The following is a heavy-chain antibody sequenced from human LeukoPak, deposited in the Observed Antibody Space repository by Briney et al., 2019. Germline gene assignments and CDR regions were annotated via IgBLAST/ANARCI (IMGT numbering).Heavy chain of an antibody. J-gene: IGHJ4*02. CDR1: GFTFSSYW. D-gene: IGHD3-9*01. Sequence: SGGSLRLSCVGSGFTFSSYWMHWVRQAPGKGLVWVSRVNTDGSSTTYADSVKGRFTISRDNAKNTLYLQMNSLRAEDTAVYYCAREGILTGYSQGFDYWGQGTLVTVSS. CDR3: AREGILTGYSQGFDY. V-gene: IGHV3-74*03. CDR2: VNTDGSST.